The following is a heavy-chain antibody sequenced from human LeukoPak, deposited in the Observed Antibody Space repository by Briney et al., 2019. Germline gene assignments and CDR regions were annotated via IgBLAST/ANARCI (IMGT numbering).Heavy chain of an antibody. CDR2: VNPDSGDS. CDR1: GYTFAGYY. V-gene: IGHV1-2*02. Sequence: ASVKVSFKASGYTFAGYYIHWVRQAPGQGLEWMAFVNPDSGDSYSAPKFQGRVTMTRDTSISTASMELNWLTSDDTAVYYCATGVASAFTYWGQGTLVTVSS. D-gene: IGHD3-3*01. CDR3: ATGVASAFTY. J-gene: IGHJ4*02.